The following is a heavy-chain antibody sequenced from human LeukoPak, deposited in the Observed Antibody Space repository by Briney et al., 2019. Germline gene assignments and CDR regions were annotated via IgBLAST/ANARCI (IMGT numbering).Heavy chain of an antibody. Sequence: TGGSLRLSCAASGFTFSSYSMNWVRQAPGKGLEWVSSISSSSSYIYYADSVKGRFTISRDNAKNSLYLQMNSLRAEDTAVYYCARGYIVGASTDYWGQGTLVTVSS. CDR2: ISSSSSYI. CDR1: GFTFSSYS. CDR3: ARGYIVGASTDY. D-gene: IGHD1-26*01. J-gene: IGHJ4*02. V-gene: IGHV3-21*01.